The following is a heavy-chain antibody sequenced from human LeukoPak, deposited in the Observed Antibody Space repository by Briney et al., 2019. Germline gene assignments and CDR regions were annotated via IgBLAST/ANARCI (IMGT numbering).Heavy chain of an antibody. CDR2: IFYSGRT. CDR3: ARRRYDASGYYPSRGRYFDY. J-gene: IGHJ4*02. D-gene: IGHD3-22*01. Sequence: ASETLSLTCSVSAGSINRFYWNWIRQPPGKGLEWIGYIFYSGRTNYNPSLKSRVTISVDTSKNQFSLKLTSVTAADTAVYYCARRRYDASGYYPSRGRYFDYWGQGTLVTVSS. V-gene: IGHV4-59*12. CDR1: AGSINRFY.